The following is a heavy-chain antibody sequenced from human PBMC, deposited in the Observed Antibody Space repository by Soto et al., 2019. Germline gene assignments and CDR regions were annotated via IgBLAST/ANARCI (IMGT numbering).Heavy chain of an antibody. Sequence: QVQLVQSGAEVKKPGASVKLSCKASGFTFTSSGISWVRQAPGQGLEWMGWISAYNGNTTYAQKRQVKVTMTTDSSTSTAYMELRSLRSDDTAVYYCARAKLDTYYYYGMDVWGQGTTVTVSS. V-gene: IGHV1-18*04. J-gene: IGHJ6*02. CDR3: ARAKLDTYYYYGMDV. CDR1: GFTFTSSG. CDR2: ISAYNGNT. D-gene: IGHD5-18*01.